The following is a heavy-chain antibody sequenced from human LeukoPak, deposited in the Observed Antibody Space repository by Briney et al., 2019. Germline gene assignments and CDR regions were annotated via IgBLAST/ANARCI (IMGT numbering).Heavy chain of an antibody. V-gene: IGHV1-46*01. CDR2: IKPRGGST. J-gene: IGHJ4*02. CDR3: AREEERGSFDY. CDR1: GYTFTSYY. D-gene: IGHD3-10*01. Sequence: ASVKVSCKASGYTFTSYYMHWVRQAPGQGLEWMGIIKPRGGSTNYAQKFQGRFTMTRDTSTSTVYMELSSVTSEDTAVYYCAREEERGSFDYWGQGTLVTVSS.